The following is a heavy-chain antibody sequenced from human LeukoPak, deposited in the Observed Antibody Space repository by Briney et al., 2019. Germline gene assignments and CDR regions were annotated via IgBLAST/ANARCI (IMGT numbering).Heavy chain of an antibody. CDR3: ATRDTALAYYFDF. D-gene: IGHD5-18*01. V-gene: IGHV4-59*08. CDR1: GGSISYYY. J-gene: IGHJ4*02. CDR2: IYTGNT. Sequence: SETLCLTCTVSGGSISYYYWNWIRQPPGKGLEWIGYIYTGNTNYSPSLKSRVTISVDTSNNQFSLKLSSVTAADTAICYCATRDTALAYYFDFWGQGTLVTVSS.